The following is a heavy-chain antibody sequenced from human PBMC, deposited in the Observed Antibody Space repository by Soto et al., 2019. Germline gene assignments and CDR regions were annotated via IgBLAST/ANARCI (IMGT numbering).Heavy chain of an antibody. CDR3: ARDRNKLWKNDAFDI. V-gene: IGHV4-59*01. D-gene: IGHD3-3*01. J-gene: IGHJ3*02. Sequence: QVQLHESGPGLVKPSETLSLTCSVSGGSMNSYYWSWIRQSPGKGLEWLGYIYYSGDTKYNPSLQIRISISVDTTKNHFSLRLTSVTAAETAVYYCARDRNKLWKNDAFDIWGQGTMVTVSS. CDR1: GGSMNSYY. CDR2: IYYSGDT.